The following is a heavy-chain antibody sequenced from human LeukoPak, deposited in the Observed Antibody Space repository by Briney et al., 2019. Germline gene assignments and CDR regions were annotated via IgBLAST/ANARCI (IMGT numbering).Heavy chain of an antibody. CDR3: ARVGIAASGLWFDP. V-gene: IGHV4-59*12. CDR2: IYHSGST. Sequence: SESLSLTCTVSGASISSYYWSWIRQPPGKGLEWIGSIYHSGSTYYNPSLKSRVTISVDTSKNQFSLKLSSVTAADTAVYYCARVGIAASGLWFDPWGQGTLVTVSS. CDR1: GASISSYY. D-gene: IGHD6-13*01. J-gene: IGHJ5*02.